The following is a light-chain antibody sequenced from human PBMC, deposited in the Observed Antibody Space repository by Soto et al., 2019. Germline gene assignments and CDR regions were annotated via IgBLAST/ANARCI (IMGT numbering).Light chain of an antibody. Sequence: QSVLTQPPSASSTPGQTVTISCSGSSSNIGSNYVYWYQQLPGTAPKLLIYRNNQRRSGVPDRFSGSKSGTSVSLAISGLRSEDEANYYCAAWDDSLSGVLFGGGTKLTVL. V-gene: IGLV1-47*01. CDR3: AAWDDSLSGVL. CDR1: SSNIGSNY. CDR2: RNN. J-gene: IGLJ2*01.